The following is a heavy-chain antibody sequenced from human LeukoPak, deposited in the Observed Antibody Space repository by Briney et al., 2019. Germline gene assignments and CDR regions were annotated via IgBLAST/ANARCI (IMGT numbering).Heavy chain of an antibody. CDR3: AGDNVDTAMVEFDY. J-gene: IGHJ4*02. D-gene: IGHD5-18*01. CDR2: INPNSGGT. CDR1: GYTFTGYY. V-gene: IGHV1-2*02. Sequence: ASVKVSCKASGYTFTGYYMHWVRQAPGQGLEWMGWINPNSGGTNYAQKFQGRVTMTRDTSISTAYMELSRLRSDDTAVYYCAGDNVDTAMVEFDYWGQGTLVTVSS.